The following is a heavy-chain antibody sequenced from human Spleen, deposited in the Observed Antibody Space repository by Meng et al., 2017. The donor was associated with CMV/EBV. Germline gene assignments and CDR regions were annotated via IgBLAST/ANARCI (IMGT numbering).Heavy chain of an antibody. CDR1: GYSFSSYG. J-gene: IGHJ4*02. D-gene: IGHD6-19*01. Sequence: ASVKVSCKASGYSFSSYGLTWVRQAPGQGLEWMGWISGWDGDTKYARMFQGRVTMTTDTSTSTAYMELNRLRSDDTAVYYCARDVSGWYPDYWGQGTLVTVSS. CDR3: ARDVSGWYPDY. V-gene: IGHV1-18*01. CDR2: ISGWDGDT.